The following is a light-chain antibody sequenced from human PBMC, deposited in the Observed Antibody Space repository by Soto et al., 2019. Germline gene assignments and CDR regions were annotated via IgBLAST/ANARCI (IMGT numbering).Light chain of an antibody. J-gene: IGKJ1*01. V-gene: IGKV3D-20*01. CDR3: QQYGSPPWT. CDR1: HSVTSSY. Sequence: IVLTQSPGTLSLSPGERATLSCGASHSVTSSYLAWYQQKPGLAPRLLIYDASSRATGIPDRFSGSGSGTDFTLTISSLEPEDFAVYYCQQYGSPPWTFGQGTKVDIK. CDR2: DAS.